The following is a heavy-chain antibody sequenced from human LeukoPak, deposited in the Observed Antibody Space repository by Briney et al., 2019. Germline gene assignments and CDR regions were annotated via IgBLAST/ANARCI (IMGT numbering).Heavy chain of an antibody. J-gene: IGHJ4*02. CDR3: ARTSGYDWGVFNY. CDR1: GGSFSGYY. Sequence: SETLSLTCAVYGGSFSGYYWSWIRQPPGKGLEWIGEINQSGSTNYNPSLKSRVTISVDTSKNQFSLKLSSVTAADTAVYHCARTSGYDWGVFNYWGQGTLVTVSS. D-gene: IGHD5-12*01. CDR2: INQSGST. V-gene: IGHV4-34*01.